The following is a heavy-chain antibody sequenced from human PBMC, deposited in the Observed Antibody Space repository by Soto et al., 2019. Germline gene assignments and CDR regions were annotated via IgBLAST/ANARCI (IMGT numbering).Heavy chain of an antibody. J-gene: IGHJ4*02. CDR2: ISYDGSNK. CDR1: GFTFSSYA. V-gene: IGHV3-30-3*01. D-gene: IGHD6-19*01. CDR3: ASPRADTY. Sequence: QVQLVESGGGVVQPGRSLRLSCAASGFTFSSYAMHWVRQAPGKGLEWVAVISYDGSNKYYADSVKGRFTISRDNSKNPLYLQMNSLRAEDTAVYYCASPRADTYWGQGTLVTVSS.